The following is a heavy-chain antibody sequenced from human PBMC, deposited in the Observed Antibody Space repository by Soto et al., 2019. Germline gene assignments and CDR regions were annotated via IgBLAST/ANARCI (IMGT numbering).Heavy chain of an antibody. CDR3: TRVRIYANESGRPFDI. CDR2: IRNKANSYST. CDR1: GFTFSDHY. Sequence: EVQLVESGGGLVQPGGSLRLSCAASGFTFSDHYMDWVRQAPGKGLEWVAGIRNKANSYSTQYAASVKDRFSISRDDSTTSLSLQMNSLKTEDTAVYYWTRVRIYANESGRPFDIWGQGTVVTVSS. D-gene: IGHD2-8*01. J-gene: IGHJ3*02. V-gene: IGHV3-72*01.